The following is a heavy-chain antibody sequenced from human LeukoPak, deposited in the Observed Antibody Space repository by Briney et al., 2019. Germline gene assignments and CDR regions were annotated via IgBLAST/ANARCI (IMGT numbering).Heavy chain of an antibody. J-gene: IGHJ4*02. D-gene: IGHD6-13*01. Sequence: SETLSLTCTLSGGSISTYYWSWIRQPAGKGLEWIGRFEPSGTTKYNPSLKSRITMSVDTSKNQFSLELNSVTAADTAVYYCAKEGAAAGPDFDLWGQGTLVIVSS. CDR2: FEPSGTT. CDR1: GGSISTYY. CDR3: AKEGAAAGPDFDL. V-gene: IGHV4-4*07.